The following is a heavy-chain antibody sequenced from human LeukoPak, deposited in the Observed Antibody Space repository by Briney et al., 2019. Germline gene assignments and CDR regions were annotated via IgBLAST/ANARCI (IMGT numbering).Heavy chain of an antibody. CDR2: ISWNSGSM. Sequence: GGSLRLSCAASGFTFDDYAMHWVRQAPGKGLEWVSGISWNSGSMGYADSVKGRFTISRDNAKNSLYLQMNSLRAEDTALYYCAKGRQQLAPTRDAFDIWGQGKMVTVSS. V-gene: IGHV3-9*01. CDR3: AKGRQQLAPTRDAFDI. CDR1: GFTFDDYA. J-gene: IGHJ3*02. D-gene: IGHD6-13*01.